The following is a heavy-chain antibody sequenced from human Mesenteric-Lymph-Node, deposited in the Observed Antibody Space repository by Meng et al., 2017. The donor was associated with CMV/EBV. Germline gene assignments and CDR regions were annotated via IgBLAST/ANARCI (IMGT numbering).Heavy chain of an antibody. CDR3: ARTHDYAPFDY. V-gene: IGHV1-69*05. D-gene: IGHD4-17*01. J-gene: IGHJ4*02. CDR1: GGSFSSYT. Sequence: SVKVSCKASGGSFSSYTINWVRQAPGQGLEWMGGIIPIFGTANYAQKFQGRVTITTDESTSTVYMELSSLRSEDTAVYYCARTHDYAPFDYWGQGTLVTVSS. CDR2: IIPIFGTA.